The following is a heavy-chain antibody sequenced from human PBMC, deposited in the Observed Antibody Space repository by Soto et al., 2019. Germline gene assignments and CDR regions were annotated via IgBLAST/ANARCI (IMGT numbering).Heavy chain of an antibody. V-gene: IGHV1-18*01. D-gene: IGHD6-13*01. Sequence: ASVKVSCKASGYTFTSYGISWVRQAPGQGLEWMGRISAYNGNTNYAQKLQGRVTMTTDTSTATAYMELRSLRSDDTAVYYCAREVSRRSSTAAGDWFDPWGQGTLVTVSS. J-gene: IGHJ5*02. CDR2: ISAYNGNT. CDR3: AREVSRRSSTAAGDWFDP. CDR1: GYTFTSYG.